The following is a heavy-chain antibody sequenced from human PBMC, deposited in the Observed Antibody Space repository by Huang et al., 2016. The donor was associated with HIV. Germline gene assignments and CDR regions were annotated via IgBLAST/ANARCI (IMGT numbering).Heavy chain of an antibody. CDR1: GGTFSSYT. J-gene: IGHJ6*02. D-gene: IGHD2-2*02. CDR2: IIPVFGAA. CDR3: ARGRDCSSTSCYTPDYYYYYGMDV. Sequence: QVQLVQSGAEVKKPGSSVKVSCKASGGTFSSYTISWVRQAPGQGLEWMGGIIPVFGAANYAQKFQGRVTITADESTSTAYMELSSLRSEDTAVYYCARGRDCSSTSCYTPDYYYYYGMDVWGQGTTVTVSS. V-gene: IGHV1-69*01.